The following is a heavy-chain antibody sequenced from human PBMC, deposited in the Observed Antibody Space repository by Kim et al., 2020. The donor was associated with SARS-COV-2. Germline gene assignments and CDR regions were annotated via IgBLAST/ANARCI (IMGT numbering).Heavy chain of an antibody. J-gene: IGHJ6*02. V-gene: IGHV1-46*01. CDR3: AVGTRYFDWLNYYGMDV. Sequence: ASVKVSCKASGYTFTSYYMHWVRQAPGQGLEWMGIINPSGGSTSYAQKFQGRVTMTRDTSTSTVYMELSSLRSEDTAVYYCAVGTRYFDWLNYYGMDVWGQGTTVTVSS. D-gene: IGHD3-9*01. CDR1: GYTFTSYY. CDR2: INPSGGST.